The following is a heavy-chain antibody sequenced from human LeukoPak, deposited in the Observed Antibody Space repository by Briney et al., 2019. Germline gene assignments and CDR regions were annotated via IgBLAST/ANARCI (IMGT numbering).Heavy chain of an antibody. V-gene: IGHV4-34*01. CDR2: INHSGSN. CDR3: ARGRTIIADYCSSTSCSHRRWFDP. J-gene: IGHJ5*02. D-gene: IGHD2-2*01. CDR1: GGSFSGYY. Sequence: SETLSLTCAVHGGSFSGYYWSWIRQPPGKGLEWIGEINHSGSNNYNPSLKSRVTISVDTSKNQFSLKLSSVTAADTAVYYCARGRTIIADYCSSTSCSHRRWFDPWGQGTLVTVSS.